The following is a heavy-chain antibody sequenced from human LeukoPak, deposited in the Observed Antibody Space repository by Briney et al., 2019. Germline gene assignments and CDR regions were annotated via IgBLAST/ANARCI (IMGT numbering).Heavy chain of an antibody. V-gene: IGHV3-30*18. J-gene: IGHJ4*02. Sequence: PGGSLRLSCAASGFTFSSYVMHWVRQAPGKGLEWVAVISYDGSNKYYADSVKGRFTISRDNSKNTLYLQMNSLRAEDTAVYYCAKEALYGDYYFDYWGQGTLVTVSS. CDR1: GFTFSSYV. D-gene: IGHD4-17*01. CDR2: ISYDGSNK. CDR3: AKEALYGDYYFDY.